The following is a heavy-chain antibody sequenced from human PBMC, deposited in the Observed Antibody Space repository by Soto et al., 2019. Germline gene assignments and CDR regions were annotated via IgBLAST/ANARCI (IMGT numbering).Heavy chain of an antibody. Sequence: GASVKVSCKASGGTFSSYAISWVRQAPGQGLEWMGGIIPISGTANYARKFQGRVTITADESTSTAYMELSSLRSEDTAVYYCARDQYYDILTGYYVYWYFDLWGRGTLVTVSS. D-gene: IGHD3-9*01. CDR2: IIPISGTA. CDR3: ARDQYYDILTGYYVYWYFDL. J-gene: IGHJ2*01. V-gene: IGHV1-69*13. CDR1: GGTFSSYA.